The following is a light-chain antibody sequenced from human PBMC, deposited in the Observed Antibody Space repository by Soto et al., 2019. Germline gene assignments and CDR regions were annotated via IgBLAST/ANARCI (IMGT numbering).Light chain of an antibody. CDR2: GNS. J-gene: IGLJ1*01. CDR1: SSNIGAGYD. V-gene: IGLV1-40*01. Sequence: QSVLTQPPSVSGAPRQRVTISCTGSSSNIGAGYDVHWYQQLPGTAPKLLIYGNSNRPSGVPDRFSGSKSGNTASLTISGLQAEDEADYYCCSYAGSYTHVFGTGTKLTVL. CDR3: CSYAGSYTHV.